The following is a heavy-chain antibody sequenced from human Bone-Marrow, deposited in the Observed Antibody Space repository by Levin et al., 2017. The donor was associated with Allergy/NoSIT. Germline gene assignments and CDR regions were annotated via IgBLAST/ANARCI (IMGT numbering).Heavy chain of an antibody. D-gene: IGHD3-10*01. CDR3: AKDYYGSESYSTGMDD. V-gene: IGHV3-30*18. CDR1: GFTFSSYV. CDR2: ISYDGIKK. J-gene: IGHJ4*02. Sequence: PGGSLRLSCAASGFTFSSYVMHWVRQAPGKGLEWVAMISYDGIKKYHADSVKGQFTISRDNSKNTLYLQMNSLRFEDTALYYCAKDYYGSESYSTGMDDWGQGTLVTVSS.